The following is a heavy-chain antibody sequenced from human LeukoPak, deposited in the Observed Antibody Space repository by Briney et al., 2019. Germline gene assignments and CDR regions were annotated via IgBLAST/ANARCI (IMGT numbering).Heavy chain of an antibody. V-gene: IGHV4-30-4*01. Sequence: SETLSLTCTVSGGSISSGDYYWSWIRQPPGKGLEWIGYIYYSGSTYYNPSLKSRVTISVDTSKNQFSLKLSSVTAADTAVYYCARGRGLTRSWYGYMNWFDPWGQGTLVTVSS. CDR1: GGSISSGDYY. D-gene: IGHD6-13*01. CDR2: IYYSGST. CDR3: ARGRGLTRSWYGYMNWFDP. J-gene: IGHJ5*02.